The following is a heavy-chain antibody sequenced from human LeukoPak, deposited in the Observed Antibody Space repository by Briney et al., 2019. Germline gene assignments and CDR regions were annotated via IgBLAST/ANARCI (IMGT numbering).Heavy chain of an antibody. CDR2: ISSNGGST. D-gene: IGHD4-17*01. Sequence: GSLRLSCSASGFTFRSYAMHWVRQAPGKGLEYVSVISSNGGSTYYADSVKGRFTISRDNSKNTLYLQMSSLRAEDTAVYYCSKADGDYDDYYYYYGMDVWGQGTTVTVSS. CDR3: SKADGDYDDYYYYYGMDV. CDR1: GFTFRSYA. J-gene: IGHJ6*02. V-gene: IGHV3-64D*06.